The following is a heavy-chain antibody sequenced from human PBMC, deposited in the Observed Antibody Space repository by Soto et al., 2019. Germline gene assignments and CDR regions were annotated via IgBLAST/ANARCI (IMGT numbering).Heavy chain of an antibody. CDR1: GFTFDDYA. CDR2: ISWNSGSI. CDR3: AKALSSDYYYMDV. D-gene: IGHD6-6*01. Sequence: EVQLVESGGGLVQPGRSLRLSCGASGFTFDDYAMHWVRQAPGKGLEWVSGISWNSGSIGYADSVKGRFTISRDNAKNSLYLQMNSLRAEDTALYYCAKALSSDYYYMDVWGKGTTVTVSS. V-gene: IGHV3-9*01. J-gene: IGHJ6*03.